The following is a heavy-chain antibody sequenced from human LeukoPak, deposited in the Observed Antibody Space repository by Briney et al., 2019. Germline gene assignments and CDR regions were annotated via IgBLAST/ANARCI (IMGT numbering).Heavy chain of an antibody. V-gene: IGHV3-48*03. D-gene: IGHD4-11*01. Sequence: PGGSLRLSCAASGFTFSSYEMNWVRQTPGKGLEWVSYISSSGSTIYYADSVKGRFTISRDNAKNSLYLQMNSLRAEDTAVYYCARDDSSIMDVWGKGTTVTISS. CDR3: ARDDSSIMDV. J-gene: IGHJ6*03. CDR1: GFTFSSYE. CDR2: ISSSGSTI.